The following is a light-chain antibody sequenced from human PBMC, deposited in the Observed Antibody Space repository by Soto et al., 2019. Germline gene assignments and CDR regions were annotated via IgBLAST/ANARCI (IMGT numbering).Light chain of an antibody. CDR3: QAYDSGLSGPV. CDR2: GSS. Sequence: QSVLTQPPSVSGAPGQRVTVSCTGSSSNIGAGSDVQWYQQLPGTAPKLLIYGSSNRPSGVPDRFSGSKSGTSASLAITGLQAEDEADYYCQAYDSGLSGPVFGTGTKLTVL. V-gene: IGLV1-40*01. J-gene: IGLJ1*01. CDR1: SSNIGAGSD.